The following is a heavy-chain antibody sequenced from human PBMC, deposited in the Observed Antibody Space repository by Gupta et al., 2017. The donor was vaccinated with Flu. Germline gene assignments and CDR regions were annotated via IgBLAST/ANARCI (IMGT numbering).Heavy chain of an antibody. CDR3: ARGGQYQLSRENY. V-gene: IGHV3-33*01. D-gene: IGHD2-2*01. J-gene: IGHJ4*02. CDR1: GFSFGRYG. CDR2: IWYDVSNK. Sequence: QVQLVESGGGVVQPGTSLRLSCVVSGFSFGRYGMHCVRQAPGKGLEWVAIIWYDVSNKYYADSVKGRFTISRDNSKNTLFLQMNSLRAEDTAVYYCARGGQYQLSRENYWGQGTLVTVSS.